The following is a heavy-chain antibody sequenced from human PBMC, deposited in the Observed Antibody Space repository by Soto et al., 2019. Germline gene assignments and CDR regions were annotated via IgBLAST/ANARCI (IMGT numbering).Heavy chain of an antibody. CDR1: GGSISSYY. V-gene: IGHV4-59*01. Sequence: SETLSLTCTVSGGSISSYYWSWIRQPPGKGLEWIGYIYYSGSTNYNPSLKSRVTISVDTSKNQFSLKLSSVTAADTAVYYCERERGYCSSTSCYAPDYFDYWGQGTLVTVSS. CDR3: ERERGYCSSTSCYAPDYFDY. CDR2: IYYSGST. D-gene: IGHD2-2*01. J-gene: IGHJ4*02.